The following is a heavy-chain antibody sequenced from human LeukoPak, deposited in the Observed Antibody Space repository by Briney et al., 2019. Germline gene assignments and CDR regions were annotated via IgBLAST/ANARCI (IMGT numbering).Heavy chain of an antibody. J-gene: IGHJ3*02. D-gene: IGHD3-10*01. CDR2: IYTSGST. Sequence: PSQTLSLTCTVSGGSISSGSYYWSWIRQPAGKGLEWIGRIYTSGSTNYNPSLKSRVTISVDTSKNQFSLKLSSVTAADTAVYYCASEPSLWFGESNGASDIWGQGTMVTVSS. CDR1: GGSISSGSYY. CDR3: ASEPSLWFGESNGASDI. V-gene: IGHV4-61*02.